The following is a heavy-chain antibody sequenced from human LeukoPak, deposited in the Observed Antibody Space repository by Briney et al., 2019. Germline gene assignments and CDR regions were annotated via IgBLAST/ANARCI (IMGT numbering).Heavy chain of an antibody. Sequence: SETLSLTCTVSGGSISSSSYYWGWIRQPPGKGLEWIGSIYYSGSTYYNPSLKSRVTISVDTSKNQFSLKLSSVTAADTAVYYCARRRDGYSPPSWFDPWGQGTLVTVSS. CDR2: IYYSGST. D-gene: IGHD5-24*01. CDR1: GGSISSSSYY. J-gene: IGHJ5*02. V-gene: IGHV4-39*01. CDR3: ARRRDGYSPPSWFDP.